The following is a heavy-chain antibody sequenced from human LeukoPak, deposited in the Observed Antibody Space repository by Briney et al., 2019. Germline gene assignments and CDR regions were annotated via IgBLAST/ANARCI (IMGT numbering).Heavy chain of an antibody. J-gene: IGHJ4*02. Sequence: PGGSLRLSCAASGFTFSNYAMSWVRQAPGKGLEWVSAISGSGGDTYYADSEKGRFTISRDNSKNTLYLHMNSLRAEDTAVYYCAKRYNTLTSYYSHCDYWGQGTLVTVSS. D-gene: IGHD3-9*01. CDR3: AKRYNTLTSYYSHCDY. CDR2: ISGSGGDT. V-gene: IGHV3-23*01. CDR1: GFTFSNYA.